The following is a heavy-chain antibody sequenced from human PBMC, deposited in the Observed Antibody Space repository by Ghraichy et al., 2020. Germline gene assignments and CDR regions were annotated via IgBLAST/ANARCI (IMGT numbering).Heavy chain of an antibody. CDR3: ASGGTGGSINDAFDI. Sequence: SVKVSCKASGGTFSSYAISWVRQAPGQGLEWMGGIIPIFGTANYAQKFQGRVTITADESTSTAYMELSSLRSEDTAVYYCASGGTGGSINDAFDIWGQGTMVTVSS. CDR1: GGTFSSYA. J-gene: IGHJ3*02. V-gene: IGHV1-69*13. CDR2: IIPIFGTA. D-gene: IGHD2-15*01.